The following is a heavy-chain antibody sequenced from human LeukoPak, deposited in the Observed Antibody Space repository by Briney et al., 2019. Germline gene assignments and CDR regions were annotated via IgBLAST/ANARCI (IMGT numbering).Heavy chain of an antibody. CDR3: AKDRIAARPPDY. D-gene: IGHD6-6*01. CDR2: IKQDGSEK. CDR1: GFTFSSYW. Sequence: GGSLRLSCAASGFTFSSYWMSWVRQAPGKGLEWVANIKQDGSEKYYVDSVKGRFTISRDNSKNTLYLQMNSLRAEDTAVYYCAKDRIAARPPDYWGQGTLVTVSS. V-gene: IGHV3-7*03. J-gene: IGHJ4*02.